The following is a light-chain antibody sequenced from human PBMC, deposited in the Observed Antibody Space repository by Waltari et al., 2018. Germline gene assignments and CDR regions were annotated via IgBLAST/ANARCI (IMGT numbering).Light chain of an antibody. CDR2: AAS. V-gene: IGKV1-39*01. CDR1: QSISSY. Sequence: DIKMTQAPSSLSASVGDRVTITCRASQSISSYLTWYQQKPGKSPKLLIYAASSLQSWVPSRFSGSGSGTDFTLTISSLQPEDFATYYCQQSYSTPGTFGQGTKVEIK. CDR3: QQSYSTPGT. J-gene: IGKJ1*01.